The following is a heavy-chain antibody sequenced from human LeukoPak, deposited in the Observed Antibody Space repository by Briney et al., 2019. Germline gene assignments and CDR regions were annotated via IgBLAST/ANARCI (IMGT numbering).Heavy chain of an antibody. CDR3: ARDSGSYYYYYYYMDV. Sequence: GGSLRLSCAASGFSFSSSTMHWVRQAPGKGLEWVSSIISYSSYIYYADSVKGRFTISRDNAKNSLYLQMNSLRAEDTAVYYCARDSGSYYYYYYYMDVWGKGTTVTISS. D-gene: IGHD3-10*01. V-gene: IGHV3-21*04. CDR2: IISYSSYI. J-gene: IGHJ6*03. CDR1: GFSFSSST.